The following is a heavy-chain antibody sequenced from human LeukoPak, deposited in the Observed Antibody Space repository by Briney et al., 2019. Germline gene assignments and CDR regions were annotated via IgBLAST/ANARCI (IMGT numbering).Heavy chain of an antibody. J-gene: IGHJ3*02. D-gene: IGHD1-26*01. CDR3: ARTPRYSGNYYNAFDI. Sequence: SETLSLTCTVAGGSISGSGSSYYWVWIRQPPGKGLEWIGSIYYSGSTYYNPSLKSRVTISVDTSKNQFSLKLSSVTAADTAVYFCARTPRYSGNYYNAFDIWGQGTTVTVSS. V-gene: IGHV4-39*01. CDR1: GGSISGSGSSYY. CDR2: IYYSGST.